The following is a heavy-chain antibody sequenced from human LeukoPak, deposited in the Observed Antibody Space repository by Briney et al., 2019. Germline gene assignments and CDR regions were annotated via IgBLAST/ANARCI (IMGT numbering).Heavy chain of an antibody. CDR2: ISGSGGST. CDR1: GFTFSSYA. V-gene: IGHV3-23*01. D-gene: IGHD1-7*01. Sequence: GGSRRLSCAASGFTFSSYAMSWARQAPGKGLEWVSAISGSGGSTYYADSVKGRFTISRDNPKNTLYLQMNSLRAEDTAVYYCAKASRSHITGTTFDYWCQGTLVTVSS. J-gene: IGHJ4*02. CDR3: AKASRSHITGTTFDY.